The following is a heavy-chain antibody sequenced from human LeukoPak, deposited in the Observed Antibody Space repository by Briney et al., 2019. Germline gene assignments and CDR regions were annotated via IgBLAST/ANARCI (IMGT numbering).Heavy chain of an antibody. CDR3: ARLGSGYPDF. V-gene: IGHV4-59*08. J-gene: IGHJ4*02. CDR2: IYYSGST. CDR1: GGSISSYY. Sequence: PSETLSLTCTVSGGSISSYYWSWIRRPPGKGLEWIGYIYYSGSTYYNPSLKSRVTISVDTSKNQFSLKLSSVTAADTAVYYCARLGSGYPDFWGQGTLVTVSS. D-gene: IGHD6-19*01.